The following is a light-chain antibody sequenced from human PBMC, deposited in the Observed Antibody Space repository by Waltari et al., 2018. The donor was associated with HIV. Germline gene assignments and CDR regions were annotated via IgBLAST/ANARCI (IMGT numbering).Light chain of an antibody. Sequence: EIVLTQSPGTLSLSPGERATLYCRTSQPVRRSYVACYQQRPGQAPRLVIFGASSRATGIPDRFSGSGSGTDFTLTISRLEPEDSATYYCHQYGLSPKTFGQGTNVEIK. J-gene: IGKJ1*01. V-gene: IGKV3-20*01. CDR1: QPVRRSY. CDR2: GAS. CDR3: HQYGLSPKT.